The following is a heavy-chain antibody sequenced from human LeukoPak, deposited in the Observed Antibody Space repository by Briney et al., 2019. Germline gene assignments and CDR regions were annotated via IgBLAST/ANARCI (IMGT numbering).Heavy chain of an antibody. Sequence: SETLSLTCSVSGFSISTRSFYWGWIRQPPGKGLEWVGSLSYDGDTTYNASLRGRVTISGDASKNHFSLKVTSVTAADTAVYYCARLPVAAKGWFDPWGQGTLVTVSS. V-gene: IGHV4-39*01. CDR2: LSYDGDT. J-gene: IGHJ5*02. CDR1: GFSISTRSFY. D-gene: IGHD2-15*01. CDR3: ARLPVAAKGWFDP.